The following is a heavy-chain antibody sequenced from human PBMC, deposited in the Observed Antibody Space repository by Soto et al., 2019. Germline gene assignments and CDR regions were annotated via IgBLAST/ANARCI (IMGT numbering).Heavy chain of an antibody. Sequence: EVQLLESGGDLVQPGGSLRLSCAASGFTFSSYAMSWVRQAPGKGLEWVSAISGSGGSTYYADSVKGRFTISRDNSQNTLYLHMNSRRAEDTAVYYCAKGSGGSSSPLDYWGQGTLVTVSS. V-gene: IGHV3-23*01. CDR3: AKGSGGSSSPLDY. CDR1: GFTFSSYA. CDR2: ISGSGGST. J-gene: IGHJ4*02. D-gene: IGHD6-6*01.